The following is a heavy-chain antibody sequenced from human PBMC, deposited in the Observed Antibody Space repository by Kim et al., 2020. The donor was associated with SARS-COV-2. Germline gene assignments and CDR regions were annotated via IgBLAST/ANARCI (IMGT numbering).Heavy chain of an antibody. Sequence: SETLSLTCTVSGGSISSSSYYWGWIRQPPGKGLEWIGCIYYSGYTYYNPSLKSRATMSVDTSKNQFSLKLTPVTAADTDVYYCARHWTGTANGSVDYWGQGTLVTVFS. CDR3: ARHWTGTANGSVDY. V-gene: IGHV4-39*01. CDR1: GGSISSSSYY. D-gene: IGHD1-1*01. J-gene: IGHJ4*02. CDR2: IYYSGYT.